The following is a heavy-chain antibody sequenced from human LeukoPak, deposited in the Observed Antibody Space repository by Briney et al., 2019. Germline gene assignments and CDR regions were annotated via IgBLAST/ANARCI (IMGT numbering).Heavy chain of an antibody. CDR2: IYSGGDP. Sequence: GGSLRLSCAASGFTVSSSYMSWVRQAPGKGLEWVSVIYSGGDPHYAGSVKGRFTISRDNSVNTLYLQMNSLRTEDTAVYYCARAFVTAAGFFDTWGQGTLVTVSS. CDR3: ARAFVTAAGFFDT. D-gene: IGHD6-13*01. V-gene: IGHV3-66*02. CDR1: GFTVSSSY. J-gene: IGHJ4*02.